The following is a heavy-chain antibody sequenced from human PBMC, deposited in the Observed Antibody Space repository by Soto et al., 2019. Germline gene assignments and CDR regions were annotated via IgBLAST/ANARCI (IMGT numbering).Heavy chain of an antibody. V-gene: IGHV1-3*04. CDR2: INTGNGNT. Sequence: QVQLVQSGAAVKRPGASVMVSCRAPVYTLGSNAIHWVRRAPGERLEWMGWINTGNGNTKYSQKFHGRFTITRDTFASTAYMELSSLRYEDTAVYSCARDSHNRHSFDIWGQGTTVTVSS. CDR1: VYTLGSNA. J-gene: IGHJ3*02. CDR3: ARDSHNRHSFDI.